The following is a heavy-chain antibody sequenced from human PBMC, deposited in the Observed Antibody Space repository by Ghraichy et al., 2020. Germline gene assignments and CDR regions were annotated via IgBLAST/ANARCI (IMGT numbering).Heavy chain of an antibody. Sequence: GGSLRLSCAASGFTFSSYAMSWVRQAPGKGLEWVSAISGSGGSTYYADSVKGRFTISRDNSKNTLYLQMNSLRAEDTAVYYCAKRGVNMITFGGVIDETWYFDLWGRGTLVTVSS. CDR2: ISGSGGST. J-gene: IGHJ2*01. V-gene: IGHV3-23*01. CDR3: AKRGVNMITFGGVIDETWYFDL. D-gene: IGHD3-16*02. CDR1: GFTFSSYA.